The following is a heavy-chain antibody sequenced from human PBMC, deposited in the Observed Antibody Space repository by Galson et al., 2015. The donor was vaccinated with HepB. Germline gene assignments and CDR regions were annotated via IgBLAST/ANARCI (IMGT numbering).Heavy chain of an antibody. J-gene: IGHJ3*02. Sequence: SLRLSCAASGFTFSSYAMHWVRQAPGKGLEWVAVISYDGSNKYYADSVKGRFTISRDNSKNTLYLQMNSLRAEDTAVYYCATSVLPDAFDIWGQGTMVTVSS. D-gene: IGHD3-10*01. CDR1: GFTFSSYA. CDR2: ISYDGSNK. V-gene: IGHV3-30*04. CDR3: ATSVLPDAFDI.